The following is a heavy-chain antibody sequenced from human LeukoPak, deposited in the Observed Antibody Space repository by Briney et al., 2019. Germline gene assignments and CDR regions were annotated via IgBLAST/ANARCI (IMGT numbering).Heavy chain of an antibody. V-gene: IGHV1-46*01. Sequence: ASVKVSCTASGYTFTSYYMHWVRQAPGQGLEWMGIINPSGGSTSYAQKFQGRVTMTRDMSTSTDYMELSRLRSEDTAVYYCARDNSVEDTAWWFDPWGQGTLVTVSS. CDR3: ARDNSVEDTAWWFDP. J-gene: IGHJ5*02. CDR2: INPSGGST. D-gene: IGHD1-1*01. CDR1: GYTFTSYY.